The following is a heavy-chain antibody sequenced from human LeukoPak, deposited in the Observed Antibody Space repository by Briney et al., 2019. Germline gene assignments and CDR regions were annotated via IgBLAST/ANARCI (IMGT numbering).Heavy chain of an antibody. V-gene: IGHV4-61*02. CDR2: IYTSGST. D-gene: IGHD6-19*01. Sequence: SETLSLTCTVSGGSISSGSYYWSWIRQPAGKGLEWIGRIYTSGSTNYNPSLKSRVTISVDTSKNQFSLKLSSVTAADTAVYYCAGEWLVGYYYGMDVWGQGTTVTVSS. J-gene: IGHJ6*02. CDR3: AGEWLVGYYYGMDV. CDR1: GGSISSGSYY.